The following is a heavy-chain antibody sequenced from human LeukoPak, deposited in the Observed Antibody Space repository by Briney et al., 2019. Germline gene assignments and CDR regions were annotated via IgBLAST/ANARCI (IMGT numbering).Heavy chain of an antibody. CDR1: GFTFSSYG. CDR3: AKKQNYYGSGSYYNYVDY. CDR2: ISGSGGST. Sequence: GGTLRLSCAASGFTFSSYGMSWVRQAPGKGLEWVSAISGSGGSTYYADSVKGRFTISRDNSKNTLYLQMNTLRAEDTAVYYCAKKQNYYGSGSYYNYVDYWGQGTLVTVSS. J-gene: IGHJ4*02. D-gene: IGHD3-10*01. V-gene: IGHV3-23*01.